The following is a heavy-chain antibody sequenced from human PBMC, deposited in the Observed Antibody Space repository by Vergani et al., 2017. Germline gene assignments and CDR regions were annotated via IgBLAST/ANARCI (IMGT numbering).Heavy chain of an antibody. J-gene: IGHJ4*02. CDR2: IYYSGST. Sequence: QLQLQESGPGLVKPSETLSLTCTVSGGSISSSSYYWGWIRQPPGKGLEWIGYIYYSGSTNYNPSLKSRVTISVDTSKNQFSLKLSSVTAADTAVYYCARAGPSGYDYGRFDYWGQGTLVTVSS. V-gene: IGHV4-61*05. CDR3: ARAGPSGYDYGRFDY. D-gene: IGHD3-22*01. CDR1: GGSISSSSYY.